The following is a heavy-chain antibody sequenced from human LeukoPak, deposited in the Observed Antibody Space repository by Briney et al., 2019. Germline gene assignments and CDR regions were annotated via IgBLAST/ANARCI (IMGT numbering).Heavy chain of an antibody. J-gene: IGHJ5*02. V-gene: IGHV3-23*01. CDR1: GFTFSSYA. CDR3: AKGIIAARPEFRNWFDP. D-gene: IGHD6-6*01. Sequence: GGSLRLSCAASGFTFSSYAMSWVRQAPGKGLEWVSAISGSGGSTYYADSVKGRFTISRDNSKNTLYLQMNSLRAEDTAVYYCAKGIIAARPEFRNWFDPWGQGTLVTVSS. CDR2: ISGSGGST.